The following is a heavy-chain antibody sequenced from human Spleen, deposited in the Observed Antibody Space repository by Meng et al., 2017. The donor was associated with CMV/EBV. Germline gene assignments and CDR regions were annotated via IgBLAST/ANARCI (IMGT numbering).Heavy chain of an antibody. CDR3: ARHNHAYSVSYYEPNPYYFDY. D-gene: IGHD1-26*01. CDR2: IYYSGST. CDR1: GGSISSSSYY. Sequence: GSLRLSCTVSGGSISSSSYYWGWIRQPPGKGLEWIGSIYYSGSTYYNPSLKSRVTISVDTSKNQFSLRLSSVTAADTAVYYCARHNHAYSVSYYEPNPYYFDYWGQGTLVTVSS. J-gene: IGHJ4*02. V-gene: IGHV4-39*01.